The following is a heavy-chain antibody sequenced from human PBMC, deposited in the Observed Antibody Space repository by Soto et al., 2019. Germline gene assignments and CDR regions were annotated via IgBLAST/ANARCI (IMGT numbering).Heavy chain of an antibody. Sequence: ASVKVSCKASGYTFTGYYMHWVRQAPGQGLEWMGWINPNSGGTNYAQKFQGWVTMTRDTSISTAYMELSRLRSDDTAVYYCARAPTSDIVVAWFDPWGQGTLVTVSS. CDR2: INPNSGGT. CDR3: ARAPTSDIVVAWFDP. D-gene: IGHD2-2*01. CDR1: GYTFTGYY. J-gene: IGHJ5*02. V-gene: IGHV1-2*04.